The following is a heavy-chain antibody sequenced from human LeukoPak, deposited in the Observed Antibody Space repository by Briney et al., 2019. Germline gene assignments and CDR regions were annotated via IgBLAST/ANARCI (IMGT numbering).Heavy chain of an antibody. CDR2: ISGSGETT. CDR1: GFTFSTYA. V-gene: IGHV3-23*01. CDR3: AKGLTYYYDSSGSRGNGY. D-gene: IGHD3-22*01. J-gene: IGHJ4*02. Sequence: GGSLRLSCAASGFTFSTYAMSWVRQAPGKGLEWVSTISGSGETTYYADSVKGRFTISTDNSKNTLYLQMNSLRAEDTAVYYCAKGLTYYYDSSGSRGNGYWGQGTLVTVSS.